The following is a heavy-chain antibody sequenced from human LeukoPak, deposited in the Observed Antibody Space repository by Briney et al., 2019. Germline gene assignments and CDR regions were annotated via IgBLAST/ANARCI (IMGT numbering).Heavy chain of an antibody. V-gene: IGHV1-18*01. CDR3: ARARSRYDILTGYYIPNLDY. J-gene: IGHJ4*02. D-gene: IGHD3-9*01. Sequence: ASVKVSCKASGYTFTSYGIGWVRQAPGQGLEWMGWISAYNGNTNYAQKLQGRVTMTTDTSTSTAYMELRSLRSDDTAVYYCARARSRYDILTGYYIPNLDYWGQGTLVTVSS. CDR2: ISAYNGNT. CDR1: GYTFTSYG.